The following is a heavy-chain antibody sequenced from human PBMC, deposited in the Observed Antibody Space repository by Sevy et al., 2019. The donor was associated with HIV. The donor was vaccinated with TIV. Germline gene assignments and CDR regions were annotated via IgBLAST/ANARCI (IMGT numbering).Heavy chain of an antibody. CDR2: IYYSGST. Sequence: SETLSLTCTVSGGSISSSSYYWGWIRQPPGKGLEWIGSIYYSGSTYYNPSLKSRVTISVDTSKNQFSLKLSSVTAADMAVYYCARGQWLVHDYWGQGTLVTVSS. V-gene: IGHV4-39*01. CDR1: GGSISSSSYY. CDR3: ARGQWLVHDY. J-gene: IGHJ4*02. D-gene: IGHD6-19*01.